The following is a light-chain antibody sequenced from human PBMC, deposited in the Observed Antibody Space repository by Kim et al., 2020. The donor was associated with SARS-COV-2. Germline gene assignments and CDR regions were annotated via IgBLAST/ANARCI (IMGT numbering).Light chain of an antibody. CDR2: GKN. Sequence: SSELTQDPAVSVALGQTVRITCQGDSLRSYYASWYQQKPGQAPVLVIYGKNNRPSGIPDRFPGSSSGNTASLTITGAQAEDEADYYCNSRDSSGNHLVFGGGTQLTVL. J-gene: IGLJ2*01. V-gene: IGLV3-19*01. CDR1: SLRSYY. CDR3: NSRDSSGNHLV.